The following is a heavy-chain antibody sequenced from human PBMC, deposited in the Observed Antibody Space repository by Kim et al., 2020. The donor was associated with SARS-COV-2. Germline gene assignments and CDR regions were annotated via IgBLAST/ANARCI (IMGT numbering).Heavy chain of an antibody. CDR2: GGST. Sequence: GGSTYYANSVKGRFTISRDNSKNTLYLQMNSLRAEDTAVYYCAKVGPFDYWGQGTLVTVSS. CDR3: AKVGPFDY. V-gene: IGHV3-23*01. J-gene: IGHJ4*02.